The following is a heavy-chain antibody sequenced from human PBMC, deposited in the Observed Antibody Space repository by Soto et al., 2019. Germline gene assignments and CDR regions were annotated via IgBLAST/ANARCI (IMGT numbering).Heavy chain of an antibody. D-gene: IGHD6-6*01. Sequence: ASVKVSCKASGFSFTGYYIHWLRQAPGQGLEWMGWINAHSGGTEYAQKFQGRVTLTRDTSIATACLTLTSLTSDDTALYYCAKDLTRQLAYWLDPWGK. J-gene: IGHJ5*02. CDR2: INAHSGGT. CDR3: AKDLTRQLAYWLDP. CDR1: GFSFTGYY. V-gene: IGHV1-2*02.